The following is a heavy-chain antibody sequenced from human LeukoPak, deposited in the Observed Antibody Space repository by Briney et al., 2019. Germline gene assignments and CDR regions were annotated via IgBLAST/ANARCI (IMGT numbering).Heavy chain of an antibody. CDR3: ASALPPYDILTGYYPGTYWYFDL. D-gene: IGHD3-9*01. Sequence: ASVKVSCKASGFTSTSYDINWVRQATGQGLEWMGWMNPNSGNTGYAQKFQGRVTMTRNTSISTAYMELSSLRSEDTAVYYCASALPPYDILTGYYPGTYWYFDLWGRGTLVTVSS. V-gene: IGHV1-8*01. J-gene: IGHJ2*01. CDR2: MNPNSGNT. CDR1: GFTSTSYD.